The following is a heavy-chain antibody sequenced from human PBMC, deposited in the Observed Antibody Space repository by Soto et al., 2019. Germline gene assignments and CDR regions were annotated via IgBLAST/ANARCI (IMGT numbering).Heavy chain of an antibody. CDR2: IYQSGST. CDR3: ARAAGLLTYYYMDV. V-gene: IGHV4-4*02. Sequence: QVQLQESGPGLVKPSGTLSLTCGVSGGSISSSNWWSWVRQSPGKGLEWIGEIYQSGSTNYNPSLKSRVTISVDTYKNQSSLMLRSVAADATAVYYCARAAGLLTYYYMDVWGKGTTVTVSS. D-gene: IGHD6-19*01. CDR1: GGSISSSNW. J-gene: IGHJ6*03.